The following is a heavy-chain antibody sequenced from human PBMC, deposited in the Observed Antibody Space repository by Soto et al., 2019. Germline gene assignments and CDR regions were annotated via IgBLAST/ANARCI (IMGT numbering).Heavy chain of an antibody. CDR3: TRIREWLIRIRFYYYGMDV. D-gene: IGHD6-19*01. Sequence: GGSLRLSCAGSGFTFGAYTVAWVRQAPGKGLEWVGSIRSSAYGAPTEYAASVKDRFIISRDDSTSVAYLQINSLRTEDTAGYYCTRIREWLIRIRFYYYGMDVWGQGTTVTVSS. CDR1: GFTFGAYT. J-gene: IGHJ6*02. CDR2: IRSSAYGAPT. V-gene: IGHV3-49*04.